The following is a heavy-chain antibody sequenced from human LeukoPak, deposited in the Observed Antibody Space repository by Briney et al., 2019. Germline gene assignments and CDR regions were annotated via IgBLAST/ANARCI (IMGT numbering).Heavy chain of an antibody. CDR1: GFTFSSYW. CDR3: AREIVVVPVFDY. D-gene: IGHD2-2*01. Sequence: GGSLRLSCAASGFTFSSYWMSWVRQAPGKGLEWVASIKQDGSEKYYVDSVKGRFTISRDNAKNSLYLQMNSLRAEDTAVHYCAREIVVVPVFDYWGQGTLVTVSS. V-gene: IGHV3-7*03. J-gene: IGHJ4*02. CDR2: IKQDGSEK.